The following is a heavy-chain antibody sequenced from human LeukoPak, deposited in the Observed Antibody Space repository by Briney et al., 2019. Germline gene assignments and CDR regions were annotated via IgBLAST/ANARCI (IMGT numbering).Heavy chain of an antibody. V-gene: IGHV3-11*01. CDR3: ASDSSGYYGAAFGI. Sequence: GGSLRLSCAASGFTFSDYYMSWIRQAPGKGLEWVSYISSSGSTIYYADSVKGRFTISRDNAKNSLCLQMNSLRAEDTAVYYCASDSSGYYGAAFGIWGQGTMVTVSS. CDR2: ISSSGSTI. CDR1: GFTFSDYY. J-gene: IGHJ3*02. D-gene: IGHD3-22*01.